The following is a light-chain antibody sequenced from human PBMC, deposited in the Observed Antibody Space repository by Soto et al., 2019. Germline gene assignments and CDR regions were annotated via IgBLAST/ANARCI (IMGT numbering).Light chain of an antibody. CDR1: SRDVGRYNF. Sequence: QSVLTQPASVSGSPGQSITISCTGTSRDVGRYNFVSWYQQHPGKAPKVMIYEVTKRPSGVSNRFSGSKSGNTASLTISGLQAEDEADYYCCSDAGSGVYVFGTGTKLTVL. CDR3: CSDAGSGVYV. J-gene: IGLJ1*01. CDR2: EVT. V-gene: IGLV2-23*02.